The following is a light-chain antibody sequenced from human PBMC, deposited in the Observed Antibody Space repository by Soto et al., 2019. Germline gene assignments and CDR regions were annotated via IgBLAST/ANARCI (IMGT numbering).Light chain of an antibody. V-gene: IGLV2-8*01. CDR1: SSDVGGYNF. CDR2: EVS. J-gene: IGLJ2*01. CDR3: SSYTSSSDVV. Sequence: QSALTQPPSASGSPGQSVTISCTGTSSDVGGYNFVSWYQQHPGKAPKLMIYEVSERPSGVPDRFSGSKSGNTASLTISGLQAEDEADYYCSSYTSSSDVVFGGGTKLTVL.